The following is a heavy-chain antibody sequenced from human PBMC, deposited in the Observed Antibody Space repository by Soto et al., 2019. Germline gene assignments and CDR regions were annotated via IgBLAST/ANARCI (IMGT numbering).Heavy chain of an antibody. V-gene: IGHV4-30-4*01. Sequence: QVQLQESGPGLVKPSQTLSLTCTVSGGSISSGDYYWSWIRQPPGKGLEWIGYIYYSGSTYYNPSLTSRVTISVDTSKNQFPLTLSSVTAADTAMYYCARAGVATIYPGNNWFDPWGQGTLVTVSS. CDR3: ARAGVATIYPGNNWFDP. CDR1: GGSISSGDYY. CDR2: IYYSGST. J-gene: IGHJ5*02. D-gene: IGHD5-12*01.